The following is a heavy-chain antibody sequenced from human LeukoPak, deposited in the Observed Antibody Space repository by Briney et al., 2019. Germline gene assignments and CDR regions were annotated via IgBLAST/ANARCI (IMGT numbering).Heavy chain of an antibody. CDR1: GGSFSGYY. D-gene: IGHD3-10*01. V-gene: IGHV4-34*01. J-gene: IGHJ4*02. Sequence: EPSETLSLTCAVYGGSFSGYYWSWIRQPPGKGLEWIGEINHSGSTNYNPSLKSRVTISVDTSKNQFSLKLSSVTAADTAVYYCARGSMVRGVYLDYWGQGTLVTVSS. CDR2: INHSGST. CDR3: ARGSMVRGVYLDY.